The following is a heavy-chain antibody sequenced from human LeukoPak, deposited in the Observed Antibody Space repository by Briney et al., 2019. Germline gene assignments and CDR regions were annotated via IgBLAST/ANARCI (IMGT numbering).Heavy chain of an antibody. J-gene: IGHJ4*02. Sequence: GTSLRLSCAASGFTFSSYGMHWVRQAPGKGLEWVAVIRHDESKKYYADSVEGRFTISRDTSKNTLYLQMNSLRVEDTAVYYCARDGTLGASGSYYNLPYWGQGTLVTVSS. V-gene: IGHV3-33*01. CDR2: IRHDESKK. D-gene: IGHD3-10*01. CDR1: GFTFSSYG. CDR3: ARDGTLGASGSYYNLPY.